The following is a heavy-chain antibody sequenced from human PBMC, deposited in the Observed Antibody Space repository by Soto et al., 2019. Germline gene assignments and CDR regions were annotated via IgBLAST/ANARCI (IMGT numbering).Heavy chain of an antibody. J-gene: IGHJ4*02. V-gene: IGHV3-23*01. CDR1: GFTFSSYA. Sequence: EVQLLESGGGLVQPGGSLRLSCAASGFTFSSYAMSWVRQAPGKGLEWVSAISGSGGSTYYADSVKGRFTISRDNSKNTLYLQMNSLRAEDTAVYYCAKMWEEVVTALLTFDYWGQGTLVTVSS. CDR2: ISGSGGST. CDR3: AKMWEEVVTALLTFDY. D-gene: IGHD2-21*02.